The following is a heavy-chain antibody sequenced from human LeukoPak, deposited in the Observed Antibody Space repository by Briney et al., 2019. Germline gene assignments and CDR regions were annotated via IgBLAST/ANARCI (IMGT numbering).Heavy chain of an antibody. J-gene: IGHJ4*02. CDR1: GFTFDDYA. D-gene: IGHD5-24*01. CDR3: AKEAGRDDFWDYFDY. Sequence: GGSLRLSCAASGFTFDDYAMHWVRQVPGKGLEWVSGITWNSGSRGYADSVKGRFTISRDNAKNSLYLQMNSLSPEDTALYYCAKEAGRDDFWDYFDYWGQGTLVTVSS. V-gene: IGHV3-9*01. CDR2: ITWNSGSR.